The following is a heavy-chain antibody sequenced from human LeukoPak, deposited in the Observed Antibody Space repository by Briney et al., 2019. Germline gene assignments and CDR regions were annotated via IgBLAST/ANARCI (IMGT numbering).Heavy chain of an antibody. CDR3: ARGGGPKYYYDSSGYSWFDP. Sequence: PGGSLRLSCAASGLTFSSHWMHWVRQAPGKGLVWVSRITNDGSSTTYADSVKGRFTISRDNAENTLYLQMNGLRAEDTAVYYCARGGGPKYYYDSSGYSWFDPWGQGTLVTVSS. D-gene: IGHD3-22*01. V-gene: IGHV3-74*01. J-gene: IGHJ5*02. CDR1: GLTFSSHW. CDR2: ITNDGSST.